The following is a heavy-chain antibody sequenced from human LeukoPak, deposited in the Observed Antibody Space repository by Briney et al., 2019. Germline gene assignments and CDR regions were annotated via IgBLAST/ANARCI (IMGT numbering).Heavy chain of an antibody. CDR1: GYTFTGYY. Sequence: VKLSCKASGYTFTGYYMHWVRQAPGQGLEWMGWINPNSGGTNHAQKFQGRVTMTRDTSISTAYMELSRLRSDDTAVYYCARDRPLDADDYYGFYYFDYWGQGTPVTVSS. CDR2: INPNSGGT. J-gene: IGHJ4*02. V-gene: IGHV1-2*02. D-gene: IGHD3-10*01. CDR3: ARDRPLDADDYYGFYYFDY.